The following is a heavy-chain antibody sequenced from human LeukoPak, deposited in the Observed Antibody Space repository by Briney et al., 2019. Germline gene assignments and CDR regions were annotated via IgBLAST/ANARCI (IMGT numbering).Heavy chain of an antibody. Sequence: ASVKVSCKASGYTFTGYYMHWVRQAPGQGLEWMGWINPNSGGTNYAQKFQGRVTMTRDTSISTAYMELSRLRSDDTAVYYCARRVEGVTTVTTRGRWYFDLWGRVALVTVSS. CDR3: ARRVEGVTTVTTRGRWYFDL. CDR1: GYTFTGYY. D-gene: IGHD4-17*01. J-gene: IGHJ2*01. V-gene: IGHV1-2*02. CDR2: INPNSGGT.